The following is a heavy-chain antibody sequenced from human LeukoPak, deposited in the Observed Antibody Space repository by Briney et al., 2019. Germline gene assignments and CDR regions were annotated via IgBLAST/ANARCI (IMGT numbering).Heavy chain of an antibody. Sequence: PGGSLRLSCAGSGFTFSTYWLSWVRQAPGKGLEWVANIKEDGSEKYYVDSVKGRFTISRDNAKNSLFLQMNSLRAEDTAVYYCARLPAYCSSTSCYYDYWGQGTLVTVSS. CDR1: GFTFSTYW. J-gene: IGHJ4*02. CDR2: IKEDGSEK. D-gene: IGHD2-2*01. CDR3: ARLPAYCSSTSCYYDY. V-gene: IGHV3-7*01.